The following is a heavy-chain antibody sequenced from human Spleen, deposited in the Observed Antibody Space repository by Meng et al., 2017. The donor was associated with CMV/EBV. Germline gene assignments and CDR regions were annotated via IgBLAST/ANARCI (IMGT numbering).Heavy chain of an antibody. CDR1: GGSISSSSYY. Sequence: GSLRLSCTVSGGSISSSSYYWGWIRQPPGKGLEWIGSIYYNGNTYYKPSFKSRITISIDTSKNQFTLEVNSVTAADTAVYYCAREGGASWFDYWGQGTLVTVSS. J-gene: IGHJ4*02. CDR3: AREGGASWFDY. CDR2: IYYNGNT. V-gene: IGHV4-39*06. D-gene: IGHD3-16*01.